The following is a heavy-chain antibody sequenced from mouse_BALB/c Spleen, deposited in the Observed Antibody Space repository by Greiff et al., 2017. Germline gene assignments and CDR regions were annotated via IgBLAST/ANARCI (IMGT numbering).Heavy chain of an antibody. V-gene: IGHV1-9*01. Sequence: QVQLQQSGAELMKPGASVKISCKATGYTFSSYWIEWVKQRPGHGLEWIGEILPGSGSTNYNEKFKGKATFTADTSSNTAYMQLSSLTSEDSAVYYCARGLYDYAWFAYWGQGTLVTVSA. CDR1: GYTFSSYW. J-gene: IGHJ3*01. CDR2: ILPGSGST. D-gene: IGHD2-4*01. CDR3: ARGLYDYAWFAY.